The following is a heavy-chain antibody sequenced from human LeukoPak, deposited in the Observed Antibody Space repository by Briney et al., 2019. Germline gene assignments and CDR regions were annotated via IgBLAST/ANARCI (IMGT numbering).Heavy chain of an antibody. Sequence: PSETLSLTCTVSGGSISSSSYYWGWIRQPPGKGLEWIGSIYYSGSTNYNPSLKSRVTISVDTSKNQFSLKLSSVTAADTAVYYCARNGGSYTFDIWGQGTMVTVSS. CDR3: ARNGGSYTFDI. CDR2: IYYSGST. V-gene: IGHV4-39*07. CDR1: GGSISSSSYY. J-gene: IGHJ3*02. D-gene: IGHD1-26*01.